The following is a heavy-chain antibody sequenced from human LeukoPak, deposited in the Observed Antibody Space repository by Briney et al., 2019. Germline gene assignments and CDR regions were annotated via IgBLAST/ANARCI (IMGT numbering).Heavy chain of an antibody. V-gene: IGHV4-59*01. D-gene: IGHD2-2*01. CDR2: MYDSGSI. Sequence: SETLSLTCTVSGGSISGFYWSWIRQPPGRGLEWIGYMYDSGSINYNPSLKSRVTISADTSNSQFSLRLSSVTAADTAVYYCARGHYQGFDYWGQGTLVTVSS. J-gene: IGHJ4*02. CDR1: GGSISGFY. CDR3: ARGHYQGFDY.